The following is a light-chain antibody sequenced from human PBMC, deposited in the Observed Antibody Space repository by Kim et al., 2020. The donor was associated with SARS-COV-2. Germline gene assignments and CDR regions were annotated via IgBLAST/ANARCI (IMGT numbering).Light chain of an antibody. Sequence: SYELTQPPSVSVAPGKTARITCGGNNIGSKSVHWYQQKPGQAPVLVIYYDSDRPSGIPERFSGSNSGNTATLTISRVEAGDGADYYCQVWDSSSDQVFGG. CDR3: QVWDSSSDQV. CDR1: NIGSKS. J-gene: IGLJ3*02. CDR2: YDS. V-gene: IGLV3-21*04.